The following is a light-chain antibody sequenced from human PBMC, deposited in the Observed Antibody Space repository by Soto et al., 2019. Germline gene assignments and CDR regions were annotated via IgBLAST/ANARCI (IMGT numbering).Light chain of an antibody. CDR2: GAS. V-gene: IGKV3-20*01. CDR3: QQYGSTVYS. Sequence: EIVLTQSPGTLSLSPGERATLSCRASQRVSSSFLTWYQQKPGQAPRLLIYGASTRATGSPDRFSGSGSGTDFTLTISRLEPEDSAVYFCQQYGSTVYSFGQGTKLEIK. CDR1: QRVSSSF. J-gene: IGKJ2*01.